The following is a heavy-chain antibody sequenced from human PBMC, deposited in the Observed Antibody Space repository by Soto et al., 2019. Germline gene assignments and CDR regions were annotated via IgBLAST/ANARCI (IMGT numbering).Heavy chain of an antibody. Sequence: QVQLVQSGAEVKKPGSSVKVSCRASGGTFNNYVINWVRQAPGQGLEWMAGIIPIFGTPNYAQKFQGRVTITADKSTSTAYMELNSRRSEDTAVYYCAGRCDGTNCLAHFDYWGQGTLVTVSS. CDR3: AGRCDGTNCLAHFDY. J-gene: IGHJ4*02. V-gene: IGHV1-69*06. CDR1: GGTFNNYV. D-gene: IGHD2-2*01. CDR2: IIPIFGTP.